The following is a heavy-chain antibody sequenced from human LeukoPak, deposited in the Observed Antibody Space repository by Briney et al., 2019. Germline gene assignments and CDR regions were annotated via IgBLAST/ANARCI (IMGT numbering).Heavy chain of an antibody. D-gene: IGHD1-20*01. CDR1: GFTVSSNY. CDR3: ARAITGTPSYYYYGMDV. Sequence: GGSLRLSCAASGFTVSSNYMSWVRQAPGKGLEWVSVIYSGGSTYYADSVKGRFTISRDNSKNTPYLQMNSLRAEDTAVYYCARAITGTPSYYYYGMDVWGQGTTVTVSS. J-gene: IGHJ6*02. CDR2: IYSGGST. V-gene: IGHV3-66*01.